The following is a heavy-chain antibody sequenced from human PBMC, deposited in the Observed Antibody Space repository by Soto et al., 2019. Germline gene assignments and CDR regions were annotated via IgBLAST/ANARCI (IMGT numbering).Heavy chain of an antibody. D-gene: IGHD3-10*01. CDR2: IYYSGST. V-gene: IGHV4-31*03. CDR3: ARVSATMVRGVINWYFDL. CDR1: GGSISSGGYY. J-gene: IGHJ2*01. Sequence: QVQLQESGPGLVKPSQTLSLTCTVSGGSISSGGYYWSWIRQHPGKGLEWIGYIYYSGSTYYNPSLKSRVTIAVDTSKNQFSLKLSSVTAADTAVYYCARVSATMVRGVINWYFDLWGRGTLVTVSS.